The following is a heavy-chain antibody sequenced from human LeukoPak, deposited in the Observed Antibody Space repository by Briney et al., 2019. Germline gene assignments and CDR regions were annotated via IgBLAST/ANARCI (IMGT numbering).Heavy chain of an antibody. CDR2: ISAKNGNT. D-gene: IGHD2-2*01. Sequence: PGASVKVSCKASGYTFTKYGISWVRQAPGQGLEWMGWISAKNGNTNYAQKFQGRVTMTTDTSTTTAYMELRSLRSDDTAVYYCARARTPAKQYCSSTSCYDPQYYFDYWGQGTLVTVSS. J-gene: IGHJ4*02. V-gene: IGHV1-18*01. CDR1: GYTFTKYG. CDR3: ARARTPAKQYCSSTSCYDPQYYFDY.